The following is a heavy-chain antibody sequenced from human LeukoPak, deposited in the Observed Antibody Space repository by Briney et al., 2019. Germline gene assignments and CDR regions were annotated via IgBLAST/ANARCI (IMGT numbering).Heavy chain of an antibody. CDR1: GFTFSTYS. CDR2: ISSDGSSK. Sequence: GGSLRLSCAASGFTFSTYSMHWVRQAPGKGLEWASVISSDGSSKYHADSVKGRFTISRDNSKNTLYLQMNSLRPEDTAVYSCARGSYGDLGWGQGTLVTVSS. CDR3: ARGSYGDLG. V-gene: IGHV3-30-3*01. D-gene: IGHD4-17*01. J-gene: IGHJ4*02.